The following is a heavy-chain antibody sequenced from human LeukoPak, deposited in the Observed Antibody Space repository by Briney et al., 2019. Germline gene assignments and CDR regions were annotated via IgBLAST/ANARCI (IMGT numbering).Heavy chain of an antibody. Sequence: PSETLSLTCTVSGGSISSYYWSWIRQPPGKGLEWIGYIYYSGSTNYNPSLKSRVTISVDTSKNQFSLKLSSVTAADTAVYYCARASSFSGSYLHYWGQGTLVTVSS. J-gene: IGHJ4*02. CDR3: ARASSFSGSYLHY. CDR1: GGSISSYY. D-gene: IGHD1-26*01. V-gene: IGHV4-59*01. CDR2: IYYSGST.